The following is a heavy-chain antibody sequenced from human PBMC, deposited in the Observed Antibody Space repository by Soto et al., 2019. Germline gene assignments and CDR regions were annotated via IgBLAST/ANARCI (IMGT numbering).Heavy chain of an antibody. CDR3: ARDLFRSMTTVTNFDY. CDR2: ISSSSSYI. V-gene: IGHV3-21*01. CDR1: GFTFSSYS. J-gene: IGHJ4*02. D-gene: IGHD4-17*01. Sequence: GSLRLSCAASGFTFSSYSMNWVRQAPGKGLEWVSSISSSSSYIYYADSVKGRFTISRDNAKNSLYLQMNSLRAEDTAVYYCARDLFRSMTTVTNFDYWGQGTLVTVSS.